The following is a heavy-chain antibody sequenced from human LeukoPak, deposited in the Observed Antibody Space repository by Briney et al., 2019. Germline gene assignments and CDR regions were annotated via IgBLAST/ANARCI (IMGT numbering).Heavy chain of an antibody. J-gene: IGHJ4*02. Sequence: PGGSLRLSRAASGFTFSGSVMHRVRQASGKGLEWVGRIRSKANSYATAYAASVKGRFTISRDDSKNTAYLQMNSLKTADTAVYYCTRRTPYCSSTSCYRERGDYVDYCGQGTLVTVSS. D-gene: IGHD2-2*02. CDR1: GFTFSGSV. CDR3: TRRTPYCSSTSCYRERGDYVDY. V-gene: IGHV3-73*01. CDR2: IRSKANSYAT.